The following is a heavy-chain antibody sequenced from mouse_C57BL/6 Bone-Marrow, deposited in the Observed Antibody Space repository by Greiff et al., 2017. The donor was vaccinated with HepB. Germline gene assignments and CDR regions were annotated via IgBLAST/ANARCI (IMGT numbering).Heavy chain of an antibody. V-gene: IGHV1-54*01. CDR3: ARRSPYAMDY. Sequence: VKLQESGAELVRPGTSVKVSCKASGYAFTNYLIEWVKQRPGQGLEWIGVINPGSGGTNYNEKFKGKATLTADKSSSTAYMQLSSLTSEDSAVYFCARRSPYAMDYWGQGTSVTVSS. J-gene: IGHJ4*01. CDR2: INPGSGGT. CDR1: GYAFTNYL.